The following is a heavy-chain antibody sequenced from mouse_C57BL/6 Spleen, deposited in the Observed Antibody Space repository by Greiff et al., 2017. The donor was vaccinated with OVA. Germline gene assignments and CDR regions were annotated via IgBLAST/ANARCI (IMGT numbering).Heavy chain of an antibody. V-gene: IGHV1-22*01. D-gene: IGHD4-1*01. Sequence: VQLQQSGPELVKPGASVKMSCKASGYTFTDYNMHWVKQSHGKSLEWIGYINPNNGGTSYNQKFKGKATLTVNKSSSTAYMELRSLTSEDSAVYYCARGPNWDGYFDVWGTGTTVTVSS. CDR3: ARGPNWDGYFDV. J-gene: IGHJ1*03. CDR2: INPNNGGT. CDR1: GYTFTDYN.